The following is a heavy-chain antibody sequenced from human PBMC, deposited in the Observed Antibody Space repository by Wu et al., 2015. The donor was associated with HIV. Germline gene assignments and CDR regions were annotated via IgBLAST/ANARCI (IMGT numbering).Heavy chain of an antibody. CDR2: IIPIFGTA. D-gene: IGHD3-22*01. Sequence: QVQLVQSGAEVKKPGSSVKVSCKASGGTFSSYAISWVRQAPGQGLEWMGRIIPIFGTANYAQKFQGRVTITADESTSTAYMELSSLRSEDTAVYYCARGADYYYDSSGYDYSDYWGQGTLVTVSS. CDR3: ARGADYYYDSSGYDYSDY. V-gene: IGHV1-69*13. J-gene: IGHJ4*02. CDR1: GGTFSSYA.